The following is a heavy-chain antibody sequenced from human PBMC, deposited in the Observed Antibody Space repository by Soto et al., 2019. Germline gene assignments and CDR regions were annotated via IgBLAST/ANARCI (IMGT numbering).Heavy chain of an antibody. CDR2: ISAYNGNT. CDR3: ARDGSYDILTGYSKVYYYYGMDV. D-gene: IGHD3-9*01. CDR1: GYTFTSYG. Sequence: QVQLVQSGAEVKKPGASVKVSCKASGYTFTSYGISWVRQAPGQGLEWMGWISAYNGNTNYAQKLQGRVTMTTDTSTSTGYMELRSLRSDDTAVYYCARDGSYDILTGYSKVYYYYGMDVWGQGTTVTVSS. J-gene: IGHJ6*02. V-gene: IGHV1-18*01.